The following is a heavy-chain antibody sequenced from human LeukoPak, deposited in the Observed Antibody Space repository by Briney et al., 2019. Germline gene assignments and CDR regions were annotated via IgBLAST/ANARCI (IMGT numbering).Heavy chain of an antibody. CDR2: INHSGST. Sequence: SETLSLTCAVYGGSFSGYYWSWIRQPPGKGLEWIGEINHSGSTNCNPSLKSRVTISVDTSKNQFSLKLSSVTAADTAVYYCARRHIAAAGRGVDPWGQGTLVTVSS. V-gene: IGHV4-34*01. CDR1: GGSFSGYY. CDR3: ARRHIAAAGRGVDP. J-gene: IGHJ5*02. D-gene: IGHD6-13*01.